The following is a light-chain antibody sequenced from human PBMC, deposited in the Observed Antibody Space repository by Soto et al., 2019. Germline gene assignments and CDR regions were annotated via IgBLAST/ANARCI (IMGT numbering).Light chain of an antibody. CDR1: SSDVGGYNF. CDR3: SSYTRRNTLA. V-gene: IGLV2-14*01. CDR2: EVT. J-gene: IGLJ2*01. Sequence: QSALTQPASVSGSPGQSITISCTGTSSDVGGYNFVSWYQQYPGKAPKLIIYEVTDRPSGVSNRFSGSKSGSTASLTISGLQAEYEADYYCSSYTRRNTLAFGGGTKLTVL.